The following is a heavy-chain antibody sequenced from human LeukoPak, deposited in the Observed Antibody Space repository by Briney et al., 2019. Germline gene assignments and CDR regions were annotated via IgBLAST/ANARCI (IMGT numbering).Heavy chain of an antibody. CDR3: TRHQYDAFEI. V-gene: IGHV3-53*01. D-gene: IGHD4-11*01. CDR2: IYGGGGT. J-gene: IGHJ3*02. Sequence: HPGGSLRLSCAASGITVSSYYMSWVRQAPGKGLEWVSVIYGGGGTYSADSAKGRFAISRDNSKNTLYLQISSLRAEDTAIYYCTRHQYDAFEIWGQGTMVTVSS. CDR1: GITVSSYY.